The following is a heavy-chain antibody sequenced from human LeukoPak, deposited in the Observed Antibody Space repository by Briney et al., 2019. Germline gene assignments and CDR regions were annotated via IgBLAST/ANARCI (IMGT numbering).Heavy chain of an antibody. D-gene: IGHD2-15*01. CDR1: GFTFSNHW. Sequence: GGSLRLSCAGSGFTFSNHWIHWVRQAPGKGLVWVSRITSDGSGTSYADSVKGRFTISRDNAKNALYLQMNSLRAEDTAVYYCARDRVAWLDPWGEGPLVSVSS. V-gene: IGHV3-74*01. CDR2: ITSDGSGT. CDR3: ARDRVAWLDP. J-gene: IGHJ5*02.